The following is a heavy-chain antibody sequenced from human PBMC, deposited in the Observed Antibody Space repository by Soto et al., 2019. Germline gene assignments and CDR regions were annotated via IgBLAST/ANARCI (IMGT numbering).Heavy chain of an antibody. Sequence: QVYLVQSGAEVKKPGSSVKISCKASGGIFSSNTINWVRQAAGQGLEWMGGIIPLFGTANYAEKFQGRVTITADKPTKPEYMELTSLSSEDTAVYYCASKAACGGDCYAFDSWGQGTLVTVSS. CDR1: GGIFSSNT. D-gene: IGHD2-21*02. CDR3: ASKAACGGDCYAFDS. CDR2: IIPLFGTA. J-gene: IGHJ4*02. V-gene: IGHV1-69*06.